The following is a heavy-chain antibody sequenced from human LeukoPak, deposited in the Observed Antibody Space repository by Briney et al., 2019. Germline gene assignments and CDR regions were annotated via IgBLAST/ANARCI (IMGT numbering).Heavy chain of an antibody. J-gene: IGHJ4*02. V-gene: IGHV3-48*03. D-gene: IGHD5-24*01. CDR2: ISSSGTTT. CDR1: GFTFSSYE. Sequence: PGGSLRLSCAASGFTFSSYEMNWVRQAPGKGLEWVSYISSSGTTTYYGDSVKGRFTVSRDNAKNSLYLQMNSLRAEDTAVYYCASRVEMATIDYWGQGTLVTVSS. CDR3: ASRVEMATIDY.